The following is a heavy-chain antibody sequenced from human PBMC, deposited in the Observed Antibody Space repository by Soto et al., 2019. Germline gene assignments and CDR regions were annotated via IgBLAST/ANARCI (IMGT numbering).Heavy chain of an antibody. Sequence: GSLRLSCAASGFTFSTYGIHWVRQAPGKGLEWVAVISHDGSNKYYADSVKGRFTISRDNSKNTLYLQMNSLRAEDTAVYYCAGGLGSGWYWGGNYGMAVWGQGTTVTVSS. CDR3: AGGLGSGWYWGGNYGMAV. D-gene: IGHD6-19*01. CDR2: ISHDGSNK. V-gene: IGHV3-30-3*01. CDR1: GFTFSTYG. J-gene: IGHJ6*02.